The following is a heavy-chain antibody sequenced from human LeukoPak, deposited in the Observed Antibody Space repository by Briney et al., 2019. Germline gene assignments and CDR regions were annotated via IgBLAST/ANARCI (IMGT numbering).Heavy chain of an antibody. J-gene: IGHJ4*02. CDR2: ISFDGNNK. D-gene: IGHD3-16*01. CDR1: GFTFSNYG. CDR3: ARDWANFDY. V-gene: IGHV3-30*03. Sequence: GGSLRLSCAASGFTFSNYGMHWVRQAPGKGLEWVAGISFDGNNKNYADSVKGRFTISRDNSKNTLYLQMNSLRAEDTAVYYCARDWANFDYWGQGTLVTVSS.